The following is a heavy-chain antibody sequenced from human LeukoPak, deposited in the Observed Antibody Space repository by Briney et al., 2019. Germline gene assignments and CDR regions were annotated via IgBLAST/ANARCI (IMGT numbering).Heavy chain of an antibody. J-gene: IGHJ3*02. V-gene: IGHV4-4*07. CDR2: IYTRRST. D-gene: IGHD2-15*01. CDR3: ARGRYCSADICSGGDAFDI. Sequence: SETLSLTCTVSGGSINNYYWSWIRQPAGKGLEWIGRIYTRRSTNYNPSLKSRVTMSVDTSKNQFSLKLSSVTAADTAVYYCARGRYCSADICSGGDAFDIWGQGTMVSVSS. CDR1: GGSINNYY.